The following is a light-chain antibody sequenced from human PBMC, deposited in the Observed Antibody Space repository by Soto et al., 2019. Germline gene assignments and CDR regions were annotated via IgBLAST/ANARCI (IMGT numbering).Light chain of an antibody. CDR2: KSS. CDR1: QSISSW. CDR3: QQYNSYPWT. V-gene: IGKV1-5*03. Sequence: DIQMTQSTSTLSASVGDRVNITCRASQSISSWLAWYQQKPGKAPKLLIYKSSSLESGVPSRFSGSGSGTEFTLTISSLQPDDFATYYCQQYNSYPWTFGQGTKVEIK. J-gene: IGKJ1*01.